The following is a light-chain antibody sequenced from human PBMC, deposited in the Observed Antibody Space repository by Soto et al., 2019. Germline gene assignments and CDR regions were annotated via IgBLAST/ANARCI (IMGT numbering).Light chain of an antibody. CDR3: LLSYSGARHVV. J-gene: IGLJ2*01. Sequence: QAVVTQEPSLTVSPGGTVTLTCGSNTGAVTSGHYPYWFQQKPGQAPRTLIYDTSNKHSWTPARFSGSLLGGKAALTLSGAQPEDEAEYYCLLSYSGARHVVFGGGTKLTVL. V-gene: IGLV7-46*01. CDR1: TGAVTSGHY. CDR2: DTS.